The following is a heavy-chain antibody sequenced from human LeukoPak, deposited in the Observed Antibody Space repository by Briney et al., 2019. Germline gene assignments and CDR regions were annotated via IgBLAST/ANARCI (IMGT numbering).Heavy chain of an antibody. CDR1: GFTLSSYA. Sequence: GGSLRLSCAASGFTLSSYAMHWVRQAPDKGLEWVAVISYDGSNKYYADSVKGRFTISRDNSKNTLYLQMNSLRAEDTAVYYCSSSRIVGATRGAFDIWGQGTMVTVSS. J-gene: IGHJ3*02. D-gene: IGHD1-26*01. V-gene: IGHV3-30-3*01. CDR2: ISYDGSNK. CDR3: SSSRIVGATRGAFDI.